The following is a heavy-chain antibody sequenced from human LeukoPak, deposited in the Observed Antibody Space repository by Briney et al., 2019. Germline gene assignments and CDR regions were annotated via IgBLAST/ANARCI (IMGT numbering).Heavy chain of an antibody. Sequence: GASVKLSCKASGYTFTSYGIGWVRQARGQGLEWMGWISAYNGNTNYAQKLQGRVTVTTDTSTSTAYMELRSLRSDDTAVYYCARDIGGTSCEEWGQGTLVTVS. CDR1: GYTFTSYG. D-gene: IGHD2-2*01. J-gene: IGHJ4*02. CDR3: ARDIGGTSCEE. CDR2: ISAYNGNT. V-gene: IGHV1-18*01.